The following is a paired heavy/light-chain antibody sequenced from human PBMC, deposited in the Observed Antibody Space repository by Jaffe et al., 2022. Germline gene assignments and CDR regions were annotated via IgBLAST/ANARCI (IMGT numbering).Heavy chain of an antibody. Sequence: QVQLVQSGAEVKKPGASVKVSCKASGYTFTGYYMHWVRQAPGQGLECMGWIDPNSGGTNYAQKFQGRVTMTRDTSIRAAYMELSRLTSDDTAVYYCAILTGYQHDAFDMWGQGTMVTVSS. CDR3: AILTGYQHDAFDM. D-gene: IGHD3-9*01. J-gene: IGHJ3*02. CDR2: IDPNSGGT. V-gene: IGHV1-2*02. CDR1: GYTFTGYY.
Light chain of an antibody. Sequence: DIVMTQSPDSLAVSLGERATINCKSSQSVLNSSNNKNYLAWYQQKSGQPPTLLIYWASTRESGVPDRFSGSGSGTDFTLTISSLQAEDVAVYYCQQYYSSLRTFGQGTKVEIK. CDR3: QQYYSSLRT. V-gene: IGKV4-1*01. CDR1: QSVLNSSNNKNY. J-gene: IGKJ1*01. CDR2: WAS.